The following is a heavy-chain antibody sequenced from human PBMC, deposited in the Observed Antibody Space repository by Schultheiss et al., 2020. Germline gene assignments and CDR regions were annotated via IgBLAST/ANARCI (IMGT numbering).Heavy chain of an antibody. V-gene: IGHV1-2*04. Sequence: ASVKVSCKASGYTFTSYTISWVRQAPGQGLEWMGWINPNSGGTNYAQKFQGWVTMTRDTSISTAYMELSSLRSEDTAVYYCARGLRGDDKGYWGQGTLVTVSS. D-gene: IGHD3-10*01. CDR3: ARGLRGDDKGY. CDR2: INPNSGGT. CDR1: GYTFTSYT. J-gene: IGHJ4*02.